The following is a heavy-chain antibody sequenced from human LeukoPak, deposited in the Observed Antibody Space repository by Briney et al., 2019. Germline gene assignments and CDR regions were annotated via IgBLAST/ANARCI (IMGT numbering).Heavy chain of an antibody. Sequence: SETLSLTCAVSGYSICSGYYWGWIRQPPGKGLEWTGSIYHSGSTYYNPSLKSRVTISVDTSKNQFSLKLSSVTAADTAVYYCARHKKTYYDFWSGYYSWFDPWGQGTLVTVSS. CDR1: GYSICSGYY. J-gene: IGHJ5*02. CDR3: ARHKKTYYDFWSGYYSWFDP. D-gene: IGHD3-3*01. V-gene: IGHV4-38-2*01. CDR2: IYHSGST.